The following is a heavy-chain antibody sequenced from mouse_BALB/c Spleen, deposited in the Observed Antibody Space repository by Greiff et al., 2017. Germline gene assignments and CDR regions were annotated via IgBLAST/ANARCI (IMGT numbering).Heavy chain of an antibody. Sequence: QVQLKESGPGLVAPSQSLSITCTVSGFSLTSYGVHWVRQPPGKGLEWLGVIWAGGSTNYNSALMSRLSISKDNSKSQVFLKMNSLQTDDTARYYCARDEAYYRYGYAMDYWGQGTSVTVSS. CDR1: GFSLTSYG. D-gene: IGHD2-14*01. J-gene: IGHJ4*01. CDR3: ARDEAYYRYGYAMDY. V-gene: IGHV2-9*02. CDR2: IWAGGST.